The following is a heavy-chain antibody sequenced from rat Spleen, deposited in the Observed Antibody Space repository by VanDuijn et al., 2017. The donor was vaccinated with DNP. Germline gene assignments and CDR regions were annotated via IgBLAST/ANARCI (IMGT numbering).Heavy chain of an antibody. CDR1: GFSITNNY. J-gene: IGHJ3*01. CDR2: ISHSGST. Sequence: EVQLQESGPGLVKPSQSLSLTCSVTGFSITNNYWGWIRKFPGNKMEWLGFISHSGSTSYNPSLKSRMSISRDTSKNQFFLQLNSVTTEDTATYYCARSRLPGYYPFACWGQGTLVTVSS. CDR3: ARSRLPGYYPFAC. V-gene: IGHV3-1*01. D-gene: IGHD1-4*01.